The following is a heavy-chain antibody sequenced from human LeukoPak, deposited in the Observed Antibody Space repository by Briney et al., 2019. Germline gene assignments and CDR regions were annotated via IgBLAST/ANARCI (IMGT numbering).Heavy chain of an antibody. J-gene: IGHJ5*01. CDR3: ASEGPGASNWFDS. Sequence: ASVKVSCKASGYTFIDYAINWVRQAPGQGLEWMGWINTNTGNPTYAQGFTGRFVFSLDTSVNTAYLQISILKAQDTAVYSCASEGPGASNWFDSWGQGSLVSVSS. CDR1: GYTFIDYA. V-gene: IGHV7-4-1*02. D-gene: IGHD2-2*01. CDR2: INTNTGNP.